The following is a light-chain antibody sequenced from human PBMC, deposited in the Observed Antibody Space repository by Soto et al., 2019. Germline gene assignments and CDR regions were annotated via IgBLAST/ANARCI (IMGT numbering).Light chain of an antibody. J-gene: IGKJ1*01. CDR1: QSVSSTF. CDR3: RQFGSSPWT. V-gene: IGKV3-20*01. CDR2: GAS. Sequence: EIVLTQSPGTLSLSPGERATLSCRASQSVSSTFLAWYQQRPGQAPRLLIYGASSRATGIPDRFSGSGSGTDFTLTISRLEPEDFAVYYCRQFGSSPWTFGQGTKVEV.